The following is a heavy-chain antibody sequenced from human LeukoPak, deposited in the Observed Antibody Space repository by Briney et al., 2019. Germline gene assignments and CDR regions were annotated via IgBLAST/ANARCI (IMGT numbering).Heavy chain of an antibody. CDR2: IIPIFGTA. D-gene: IGHD1-26*01. Sequence: ASVKVSCTASGGTFSSYAISWVRQAPGQGLEWMGGIIPIFGTANYAQKFQGRVTITADESTSTAYMELSSLRSEDTAVYYCASNVGRGATFDYWGQGTLVTVSS. V-gene: IGHV1-69*13. CDR3: ASNVGRGATFDY. CDR1: GGTFSSYA. J-gene: IGHJ4*02.